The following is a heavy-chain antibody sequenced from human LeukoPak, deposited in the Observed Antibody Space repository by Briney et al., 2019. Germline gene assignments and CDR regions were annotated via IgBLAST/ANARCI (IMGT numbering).Heavy chain of an antibody. D-gene: IGHD3-3*01. CDR1: GYTFTGYY. CDR2: INPNSGGT. V-gene: IGHV1-2*02. J-gene: IGHJ4*02. CDR3: ARTMGSGMTTPY. Sequence: ASVKVSCKASGYTFTGYYMHWVRQAPGQGLEWMGWINPNSGGTNYAQKFQGRVTMTRDTSISTAYMELSRLRSDDTAVYYCARTMGSGMTTPYWGQGTLVTVSS.